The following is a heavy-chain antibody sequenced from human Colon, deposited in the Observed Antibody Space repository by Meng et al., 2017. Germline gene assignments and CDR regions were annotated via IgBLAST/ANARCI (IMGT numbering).Heavy chain of an antibody. D-gene: IGHD3-10*01. CDR3: TTWYGEY. CDR1: GDSVSSNRAL. J-gene: IGHJ4*02. V-gene: IGHV6-1*01. CDR2: TYYRSEWQN. Sequence: QLQHSGPGPVKPLQTLSLTCAICGDSVSSNRALWHWVRQSPSRGLEWLGQTYYRSEWQNHYGVSVKSRITITADTSRNQFSLNLNSVTPEDTAVYYCTTWYGEYWGQGTLVTISS.